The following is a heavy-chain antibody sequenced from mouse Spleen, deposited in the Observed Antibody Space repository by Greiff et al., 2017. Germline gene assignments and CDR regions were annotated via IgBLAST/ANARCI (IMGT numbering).Heavy chain of an antibody. D-gene: IGHD4-1*01. Sequence: QVQLQQSGPELVKPGASVKLSCKASGYTFTSYDINWVKQRPGQGLEWIGCIYPRDGSTKYNEKFKGKATLTVDTSSSTAYMELHSLTSEDSAVYFCATWDYAMDYWGQGTSVTVSS. CDR1: GYTFTSYD. CDR3: ATWDYAMDY. V-gene: IGHV1-85*01. CDR2: IYPRDGST. J-gene: IGHJ4*01.